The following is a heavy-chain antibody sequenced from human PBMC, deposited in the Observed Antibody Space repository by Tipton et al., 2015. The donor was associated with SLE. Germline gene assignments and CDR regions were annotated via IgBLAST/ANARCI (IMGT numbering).Heavy chain of an antibody. J-gene: IGHJ4*02. CDR3: AREYGSGSYIGY. CDR2: INHSGST. D-gene: IGHD3-10*01. V-gene: IGHV4-34*01. CDR1: GGSFSGHY. Sequence: LRLSCAVYGGSFSGHYWSWIRQPPGKGLEWIGEINHSGSTNYNPSLKSRVTISVDTSKNQFSLKLSSVTAADTAVYYCAREYGSGSYIGYWGQGTLVTVSS.